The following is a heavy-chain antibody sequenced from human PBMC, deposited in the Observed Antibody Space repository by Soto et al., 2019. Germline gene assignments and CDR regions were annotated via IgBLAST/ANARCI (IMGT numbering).Heavy chain of an antibody. CDR3: ARYYFDFGGYSNWFDP. Sequence: SITCTVTGDSISNGDYYRGWIRQHPGNDLEWIIYMHYSGTTYYNPPLRSRIAMSLDTSKNQFSLELSSVTAADTAVYYCARYYFDFGGYSNWFDPWGRGTLVTVSS. CDR2: MHYSGTT. V-gene: IGHV4-31*03. CDR1: GDSISNGDYY. D-gene: IGHD3-22*01. J-gene: IGHJ5*02.